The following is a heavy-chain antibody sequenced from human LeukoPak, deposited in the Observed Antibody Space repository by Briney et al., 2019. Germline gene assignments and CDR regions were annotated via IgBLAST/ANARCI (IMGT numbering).Heavy chain of an antibody. CDR1: GFTFSDYD. J-gene: IGHJ3*02. CDR3: AKGLLFTIIVVVNADAFDI. Sequence: GGSLRLSCAASGFTFSDYDMHWVRQATGKGLEWVSAIGAAGDTYYPGSVKGRFTISRENAKNSLYLEMNSLSPGDTAVYYCAKGLLFTIIVVVNADAFDIWGQGTMVTVSS. V-gene: IGHV3-13*04. CDR2: IGAAGDT. D-gene: IGHD3-22*01.